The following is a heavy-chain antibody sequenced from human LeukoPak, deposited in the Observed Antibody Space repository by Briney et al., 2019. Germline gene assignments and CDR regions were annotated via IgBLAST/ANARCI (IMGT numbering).Heavy chain of an antibody. J-gene: IGHJ3*02. D-gene: IGHD2-21*02. V-gene: IGHV1-2*02. CDR1: GYTFTGYY. Sequence: GASVKVSCKASGYTFTGYYMHWVRQAPGQGLEWMGWINPNSGGTNYAQKLQGRVTMTTDTSTSTAYMELSRLRSDDTAVYYCASSWGHIVVATADNAFDIWGQGTMVTVSS. CDR3: ASSWGHIVVATADNAFDI. CDR2: INPNSGGT.